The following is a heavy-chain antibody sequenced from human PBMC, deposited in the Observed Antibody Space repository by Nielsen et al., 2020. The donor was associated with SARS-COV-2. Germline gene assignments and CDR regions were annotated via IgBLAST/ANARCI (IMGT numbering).Heavy chain of an antibody. Sequence: GESLKISCAASGFTFSSYAMSWVRQAPGKGLEWVSAISGSGGSTYYADSMKGRFTISRDNSKNTLYLQMNSLRAEDTAVYYCAKDPYGDYSVWNYFDYWGQGTLVTVSS. D-gene: IGHD4-17*01. CDR3: AKDPYGDYSVWNYFDY. CDR2: ISGSGGST. V-gene: IGHV3-23*01. J-gene: IGHJ4*02. CDR1: GFTFSSYA.